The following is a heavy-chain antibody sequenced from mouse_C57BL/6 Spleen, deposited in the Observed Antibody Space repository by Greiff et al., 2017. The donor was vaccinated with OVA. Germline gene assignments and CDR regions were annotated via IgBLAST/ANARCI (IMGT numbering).Heavy chain of an antibody. J-gene: IGHJ3*01. Sequence: VQLKESGPELVKPGASVKISCKASGYSFTGYYMNWVKQSPEKSLEWIGEINPSTGGTTYNQKFKAKATLTVDKSSSTAYMQLKSLTSEDSAVYYCARNNDYDDGLFADWGQGTLVTVSA. D-gene: IGHD2-4*01. CDR2: INPSTGGT. V-gene: IGHV1-42*01. CDR3: ARNNDYDDGLFAD. CDR1: GYSFTGYY.